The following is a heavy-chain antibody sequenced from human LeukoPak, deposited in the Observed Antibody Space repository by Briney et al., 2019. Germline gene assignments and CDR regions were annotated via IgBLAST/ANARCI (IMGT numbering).Heavy chain of an antibody. J-gene: IGHJ2*01. D-gene: IGHD3-10*01. CDR1: GFTVITKY. V-gene: IGHV3-53*01. CDR2: LYSGSDT. Sequence: GGSLRLSCAASGFTVITKYMNWVRQAPGKGLEWVSILYSGSDTYYADSVKGRFTISRDSSKNILSLQMNNLRADDTAVYYCARVGDHFHWYLDLWGRGTLVTVSS. CDR3: ARVGDHFHWYLDL.